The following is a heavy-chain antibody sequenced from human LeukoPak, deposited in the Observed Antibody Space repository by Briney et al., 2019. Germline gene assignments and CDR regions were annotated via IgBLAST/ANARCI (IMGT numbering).Heavy chain of an antibody. CDR2: ISSSSSYI. J-gene: IGHJ4*02. D-gene: IGHD2-2*01. CDR1: GFTFSSYS. Sequence: KTGGSLRLSCAASGFTFSSYSMNWVRQAPGKGLEWVSSISSSSSYIYYADSVKGRFTISRDNAKNSLYLQMNSLRAEDTVVYYCAREYCSSTSCYRFDYWGQGTLVTVSS. CDR3: AREYCSSTSCYRFDY. V-gene: IGHV3-21*01.